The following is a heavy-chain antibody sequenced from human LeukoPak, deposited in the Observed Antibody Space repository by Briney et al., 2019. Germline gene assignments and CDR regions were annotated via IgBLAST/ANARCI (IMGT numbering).Heavy chain of an antibody. D-gene: IGHD3-10*01. V-gene: IGHV3-23*01. J-gene: IGHJ4*02. CDR2: ISAISGIS. CDR3: AKVKSAMVPIFDY. Sequence: GGSLRLSCAASGFTFSSSAMHWVRQAPGKGLEWVSLISAISGISYYADSVKGRFTISRDNSNNTLYLQMNSLRAEDTAVYYCAKVKSAMVPIFDYWGQGTQVTVSS. CDR1: GFTFSSSA.